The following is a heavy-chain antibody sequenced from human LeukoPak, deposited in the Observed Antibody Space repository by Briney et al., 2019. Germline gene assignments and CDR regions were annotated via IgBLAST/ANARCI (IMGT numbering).Heavy chain of an antibody. CDR1: GGSISTYY. D-gene: IGHD3-22*01. Sequence: SETLSLTCSVSGGSISTYYWTWIRQTPGQGLEWIGYSHYSASTNYNPSLKSRVTISVDTSKNQFSLKLNSVTAADTAIYYCARAPRGESDAASGFYGMDVWGQGTTVAVSS. V-gene: IGHV4-59*01. CDR3: ARAPRGESDAASGFYGMDV. CDR2: SHYSAST. J-gene: IGHJ6*02.